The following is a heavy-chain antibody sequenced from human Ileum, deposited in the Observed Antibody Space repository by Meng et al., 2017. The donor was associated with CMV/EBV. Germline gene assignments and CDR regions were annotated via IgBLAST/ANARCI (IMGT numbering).Heavy chain of an antibody. V-gene: IGHV4-59*01. CDR3: ARVKYSYGWEWFDP. CDR1: GGSISSNY. Sequence: SETLSLTCTVSGGSISSNYWAWIPRPPGKALEWIGHTYYTGSTKYNPSLQSRVIISVDTSKNQFSLKLSSVTAADTAVYYCARVKYSYGWEWFDPWGQGTLVTVSS. J-gene: IGHJ5*02. CDR2: TYYTGST. D-gene: IGHD5-18*01.